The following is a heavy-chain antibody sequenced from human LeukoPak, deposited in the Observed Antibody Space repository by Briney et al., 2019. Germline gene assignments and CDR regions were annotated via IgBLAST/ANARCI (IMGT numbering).Heavy chain of an antibody. D-gene: IGHD3-22*01. CDR2: IWYDGSNK. CDR3: ARDQGLTYDTSGSFDY. CDR1: GFNLSSYG. J-gene: IGHJ4*02. Sequence: PGGSLRLSCAASGFNLSSYGMHWVRQAPGKGLEWVAVIWYDGSNKYFADSVKGRFSTSRDKSKNTPYLQMNSLRAEDTAVYYCARDQGLTYDTSGSFDYWGQGTLVTVSS. V-gene: IGHV3-33*08.